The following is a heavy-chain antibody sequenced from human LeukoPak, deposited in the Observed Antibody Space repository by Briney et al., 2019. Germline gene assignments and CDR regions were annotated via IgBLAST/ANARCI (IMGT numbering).Heavy chain of an antibody. V-gene: IGHV4-39*01. CDR2: IYYSGRT. D-gene: IGHD4-17*01. Sequence: SETLSLTCTVSGGSISSSSYYWGWIRQPPGKGLEWIGSIYYSGRTYYNPSLKSRVTISVDTSKNQFSLKLSSVTAADTAVYYCVLCMRATVTTSSIDYWGQGTLVTVSS. CDR3: VLCMRATVTTSSIDY. CDR1: GGSISSSSYY. J-gene: IGHJ4*02.